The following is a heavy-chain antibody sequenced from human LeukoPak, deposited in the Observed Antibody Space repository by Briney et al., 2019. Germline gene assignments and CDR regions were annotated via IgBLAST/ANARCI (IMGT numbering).Heavy chain of an antibody. CDR1: GGSISRNNW. Sequence: PSETLSLTCAVSGGSISRNNWWNWVRQPPGKGLEWIGEIYHSGSTNYNPSLKSRVTISVDKSRNQLFLKLNSVTAADTAVYYCARDLGSSTPSGIWGKGTTVTVSS. D-gene: IGHD3-16*01. J-gene: IGHJ6*04. CDR2: IYHSGST. V-gene: IGHV4-4*02. CDR3: ARDLGSSTPSGI.